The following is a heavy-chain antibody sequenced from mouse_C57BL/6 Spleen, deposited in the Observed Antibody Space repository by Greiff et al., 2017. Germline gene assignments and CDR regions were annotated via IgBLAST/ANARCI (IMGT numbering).Heavy chain of an antibody. CDR1: GFTFTDYY. CDR2: IRNKANGYTT. J-gene: IGHJ4*01. D-gene: IGHD2-3*01. Sequence: EVKLVESGGGLVQPGASLRLSCAASGFTFTDYYMSWVRQPPGKAPEWLALIRNKANGYTTEYTASVKGRFTISRDNSKNILYLQMNTLRAEDSATYYCVKAPGVIYDGYYGAMDYWGQGTSVTVSS. CDR3: VKAPGVIYDGYYGAMDY. V-gene: IGHV7-4*01.